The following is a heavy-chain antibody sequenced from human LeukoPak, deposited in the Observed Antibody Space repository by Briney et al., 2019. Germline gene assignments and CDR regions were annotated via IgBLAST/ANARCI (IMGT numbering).Heavy chain of an antibody. J-gene: IGHJ4*02. CDR3: ARDLVATAISDY. CDR2: FFLKGST. CDR1: GYSITSAYY. Sequence: PSETLSLTCTVSGYSITSAYYWGWIRQPPGKGLEWIGSFFLKGSTYYNPSLKSRVTISVDTSKNQFSLKLSSMTAADTAMYHCARDLVATAISDYWGQGTLVTVSS. D-gene: IGHD2-2*01. V-gene: IGHV4-38-2*02.